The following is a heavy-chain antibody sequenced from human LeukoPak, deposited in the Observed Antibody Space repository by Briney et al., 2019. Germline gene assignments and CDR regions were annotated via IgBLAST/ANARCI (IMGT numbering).Heavy chain of an antibody. CDR2: ISAYSGNT. Sequence: ASVKVSCKASGYTFTSYGISWVRQAPGQGLEWMGWISAYSGNTNYAQKLQGRVTMTTDTSTSTAYMELRSLRSDDTAVYYCARDSRVVVTAIPSDYWGQGTLVTVSS. V-gene: IGHV1-18*01. CDR1: GYTFTSYG. CDR3: ARDSRVVVTAIPSDY. D-gene: IGHD2-21*02. J-gene: IGHJ4*02.